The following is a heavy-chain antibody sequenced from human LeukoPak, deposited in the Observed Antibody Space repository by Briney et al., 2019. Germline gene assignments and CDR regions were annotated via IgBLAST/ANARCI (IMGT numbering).Heavy chain of an antibody. Sequence: ASVKVSCKASGYTFTSYGISWVRQAPGQGLEWMGWISAYNGNTNYAQKLQGRVTMTTDISTSTAYMELRSLRSDDTAVYYCARDSVFAYSLHGSGYSLDYWGQGTLVTVSS. CDR2: ISAYNGNT. CDR1: GYTFTSYG. CDR3: ARDSVFAYSLHGSGYSLDY. J-gene: IGHJ4*02. D-gene: IGHD3-22*01. V-gene: IGHV1-18*01.